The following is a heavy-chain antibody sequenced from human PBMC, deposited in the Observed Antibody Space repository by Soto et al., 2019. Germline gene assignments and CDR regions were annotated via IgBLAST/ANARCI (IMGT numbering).Heavy chain of an antibody. CDR3: ARVTAVVGATSGDY. Sequence: LSVTWSISFGSLSRGDYYLSWIRQPPGKGLEWIGYIYYSGSTYYNPSLKSRLTISLDTSKNQFSLRLSSVTAADTAVYYCARVTAVVGATSGDYWGQGILVTVSS. D-gene: IGHD1-26*01. CDR2: IYYSGST. CDR1: FGSLSRGDYY. J-gene: IGHJ4*02. V-gene: IGHV4-30-4*01.